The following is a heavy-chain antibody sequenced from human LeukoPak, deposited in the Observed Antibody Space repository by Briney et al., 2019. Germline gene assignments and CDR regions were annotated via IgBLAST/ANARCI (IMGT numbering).Heavy chain of an antibody. CDR3: ARLSNDYGDF. CDR1: GXIFTSYC. CDR2: IDPSDSYT. J-gene: IGHJ4*02. Sequence: GESLKISFKGSGXIFTSYCISWVRQMPGKGLEWMGRIDPSDSYTNYSPSFQGHVTISADKSISTAYLHWSSLKASDTAMYYCARLSNDYGDFWGQGTLVTVSS. D-gene: IGHD2/OR15-2a*01. V-gene: IGHV5-10-1*01.